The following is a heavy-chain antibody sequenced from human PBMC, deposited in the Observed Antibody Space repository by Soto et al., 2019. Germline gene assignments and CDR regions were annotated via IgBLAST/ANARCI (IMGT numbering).Heavy chain of an antibody. CDR2: IYYSGST. D-gene: IGHD3-3*01. CDR1: GGSISSYY. CDR3: ARLSRYDFWSGYGGAFDI. J-gene: IGHJ3*02. Sequence: SETLSLTCTVSGGSISSYYWSWIRQPPGKGLEWIGYIYYSGSTNYNPSLKSRVTISVDTSKNQFSLKLSSVTAADTAVYYCARLSRYDFWSGYGGAFDIWGQGTMVTVSS. V-gene: IGHV4-59*01.